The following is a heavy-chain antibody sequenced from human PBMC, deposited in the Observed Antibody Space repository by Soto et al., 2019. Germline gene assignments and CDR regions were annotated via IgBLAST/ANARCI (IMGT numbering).Heavy chain of an antibody. V-gene: IGHV3-30-3*02. CDR2: ISYDGSNK. D-gene: IGHD3-22*01. Sequence: GGSLRLSCAASGFTFSSYAMHWVRQAPGKGLEWVAVISYDGSNKYYADSVKGRFTISRDNSKNTLYLQMNSLRAEDTAVYYCAKPYYYDSSGYSQFDYWGQGTLVTVSS. CDR1: GFTFSSYA. CDR3: AKPYYYDSSGYSQFDY. J-gene: IGHJ4*02.